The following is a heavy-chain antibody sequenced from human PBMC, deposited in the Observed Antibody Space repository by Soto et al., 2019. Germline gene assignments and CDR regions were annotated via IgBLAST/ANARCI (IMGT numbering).Heavy chain of an antibody. CDR2: TVPVFDTS. V-gene: IGHV1-69*06. D-gene: IGHD3-10*01. CDR1: GGTFNGYG. Sequence: QVQLVQSGAVVKKPGSSVEVSCKASGGTFNGYGISWVRQAPGQGLEWMGGTVPVFDTSKYAPRFQGRVTITADKSTSTAYMELSSVRSEDTAIYFCARVVSKSGAYYTGPSAYDLWGQGTLVIVSS. CDR3: ARVVSKSGAYYTGPSAYDL. J-gene: IGHJ3*01.